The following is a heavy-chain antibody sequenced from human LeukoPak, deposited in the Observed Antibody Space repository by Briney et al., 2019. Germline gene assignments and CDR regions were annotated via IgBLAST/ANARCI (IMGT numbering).Heavy chain of an antibody. J-gene: IGHJ5*02. CDR3: ARGTNPYSSSSGGFDP. Sequence: SVKVSCKASGGTFSSYAISWVRQAPGQGLEWMGGIIPIFGTANYAQKFQGRVTITTDESTSTAYMELSSLRSEDTAVYYCARGTNPYSSSSGGFDPWGQGTLVIVSS. D-gene: IGHD6-6*01. CDR2: IIPIFGTA. CDR1: GGTFSSYA. V-gene: IGHV1-69*05.